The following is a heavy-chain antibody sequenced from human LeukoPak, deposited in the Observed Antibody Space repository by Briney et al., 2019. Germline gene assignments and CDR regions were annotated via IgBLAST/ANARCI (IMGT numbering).Heavy chain of an antibody. CDR3: ARGWRPPAAGFDY. V-gene: IGHV3-23*01. Sequence: GGSLRLSCAASGFTFSSYAMSWVRQAPGKGLEWVSAISGSGGSTYYADSVKGRFTISRDNSKNTLYLQMNTLRAEDTAVYYCARGWRPPAAGFDYWGQGTLVTVSS. CDR1: GFTFSSYA. J-gene: IGHJ4*02. CDR2: ISGSGGST. D-gene: IGHD6-13*01.